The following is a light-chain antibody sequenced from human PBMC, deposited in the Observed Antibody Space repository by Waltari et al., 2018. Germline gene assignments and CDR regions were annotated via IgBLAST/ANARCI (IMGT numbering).Light chain of an antibody. CDR1: QSVSSN. Sequence: EIMMTQSQATLSVFPGERAALSCRASQSVSSNLAWKQQKPGQAPRRLIYGSFTRATGSPARFSGSGSGTEFTLTISSLQSEDFAVYYCQQYYNWPRTFGQGTKVDVK. J-gene: IGKJ1*01. V-gene: IGKV3-15*01. CDR3: QQYYNWPRT. CDR2: GSF.